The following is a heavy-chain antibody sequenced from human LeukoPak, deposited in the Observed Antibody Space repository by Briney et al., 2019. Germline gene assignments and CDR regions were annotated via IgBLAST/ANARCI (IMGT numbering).Heavy chain of an antibody. Sequence: SVKASCKASGGTFSSYAISWVRQAPGQGLEWMGGIIPIFGTATYAQKFQGRVTITADESTSTAYMELRSLRSDDTAVYYCARAFGGWFGELFDWFDPWGQGTLVTVSS. J-gene: IGHJ5*02. CDR1: GGTFSSYA. D-gene: IGHD3-10*01. CDR3: ARAFGGWFGELFDWFDP. V-gene: IGHV1-69*01. CDR2: IIPIFGTA.